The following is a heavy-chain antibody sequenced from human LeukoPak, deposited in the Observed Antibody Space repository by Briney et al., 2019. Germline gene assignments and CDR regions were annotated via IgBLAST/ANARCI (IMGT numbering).Heavy chain of an antibody. CDR1: GGSISSGGYY. CDR3: ASGDSSGYYYFDY. J-gene: IGHJ4*02. CDR2: IYYSGST. Sequence: SQTLSLTCTVSGGSISSGGYYWSWIRQHPGKGLEWIGYIYYSGSTYYNPSLKSRVTISVDTSKNQFSLRLSSVTAADTAVYYCASGDSSGYYYFDYWGQGTLVTVSS. D-gene: IGHD3-22*01. V-gene: IGHV4-31*03.